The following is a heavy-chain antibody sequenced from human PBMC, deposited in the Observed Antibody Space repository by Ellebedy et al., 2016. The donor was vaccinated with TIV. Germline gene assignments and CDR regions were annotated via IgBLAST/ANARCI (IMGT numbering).Heavy chain of an antibody. CDR3: AGRDYCTNGVCYRSNSNDWYFDL. Sequence: SETLSLTCTVSGGSISSYHWSWIRQPPGKGLEWIGYIYYSGSTNYNPSLKSRVTISVDTSKNQFSLKLSSVTAADTAVYYCAGRDYCTNGVCYRSNSNDWYFDLWGRGTLVTVSS. V-gene: IGHV4-59*08. CDR2: IYYSGST. J-gene: IGHJ2*01. CDR1: GGSISSYH. D-gene: IGHD2-8*01.